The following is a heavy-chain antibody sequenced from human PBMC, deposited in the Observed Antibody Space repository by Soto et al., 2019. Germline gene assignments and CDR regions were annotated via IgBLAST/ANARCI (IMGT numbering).Heavy chain of an antibody. CDR2: IIPIFGTA. J-gene: IGHJ6*02. D-gene: IGHD3-3*01. CDR1: GGTFSSYA. CDR3: ARDLRFWSGYYYHYYYGMDV. Sequence: QVQLVQSGAEVKKPGSSVKVSCKASGGTFSSYAISWVRQAPGQGLEWMGGIIPIFGTANYAQKFQGRVTITADESTSTDYMELSSLRSEDTAVYYCARDLRFWSGYYYHYYYGMDVWGQGTTVTVSS. V-gene: IGHV1-69*01.